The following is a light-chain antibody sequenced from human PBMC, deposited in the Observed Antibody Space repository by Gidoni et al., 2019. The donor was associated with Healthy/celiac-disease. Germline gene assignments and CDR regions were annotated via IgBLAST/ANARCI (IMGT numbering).Light chain of an antibody. CDR3: QQYASSPFS. CDR1: ETVNSRY. CDR2: GAS. J-gene: IGKJ3*01. Sequence: EGVLTQSPGTLSLYPGERGTISCRASETVNSRYLAWSQQKPGQAPRLLIYGASSRASGVPDRFSGSGSVTDFTLPITRLEPEDFAVYFCQQYASSPFSFGPGTKVDLK. V-gene: IGKV3-20*01.